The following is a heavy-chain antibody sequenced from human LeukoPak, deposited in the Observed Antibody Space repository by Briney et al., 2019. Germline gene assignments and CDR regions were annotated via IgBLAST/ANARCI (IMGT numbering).Heavy chain of an antibody. CDR2: INHSGST. J-gene: IGHJ5*02. V-gene: IGHV4-34*01. Sequence: PSETLSLTCAVYGGSFSGYYWSWIRQPPGKGLEWIGEINHSGSTNYNPSLKSRVTISVDTSKNQFSLKLSSVTAADTAVYYCASRRAIDFWSGYSRWFDPWGQGTLVTVSS. D-gene: IGHD3-3*01. CDR1: GGSFSGYY. CDR3: ASRRAIDFWSGYSRWFDP.